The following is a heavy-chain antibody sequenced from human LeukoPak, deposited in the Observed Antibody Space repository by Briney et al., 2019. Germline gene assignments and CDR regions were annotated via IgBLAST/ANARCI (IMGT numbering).Heavy chain of an antibody. CDR2: IYYSGST. CDR3: ARRLPDYYDSSGYRVDAFDI. D-gene: IGHD3-22*01. CDR1: GGSISSYY. V-gene: IGHV4-59*08. Sequence: SETLSLTCTVSGGSISSYYWSWIRQPPGKGLEWIGYIYYSGSTNYNPSLKSRVTISVDTSKNQFSLKLSSVTAADTAVYYCARRLPDYYDSSGYRVDAFDIWGQGTMVTVSS. J-gene: IGHJ3*02.